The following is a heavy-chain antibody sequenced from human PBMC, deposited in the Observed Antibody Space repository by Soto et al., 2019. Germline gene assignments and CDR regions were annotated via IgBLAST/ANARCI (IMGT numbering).Heavy chain of an antibody. CDR1: AFTFSNYG. D-gene: IGHD6-19*01. CDR2: ISYDGSNK. J-gene: IGHJ4*02. Sequence: PGGSLRLSCAGSAFTFSNYGIHWVRRAPGKGLEWVAVISYDGSNKYYADAVKGRFTISRDNSKNTVFLQMNSLRAEDTAVYYCAKDTASGGSPFDFWGQGTRVTVSS. V-gene: IGHV3-30*18. CDR3: AKDTASGGSPFDF.